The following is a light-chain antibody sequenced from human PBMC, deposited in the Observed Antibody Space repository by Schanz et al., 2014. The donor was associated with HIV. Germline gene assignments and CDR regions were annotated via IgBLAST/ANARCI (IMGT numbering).Light chain of an antibody. J-gene: IGKJ2*01. CDR2: KAS. Sequence: DIQMTQSPSTLSASVGDRVTITCRASQSISSWLAWYQQKPGKAPKLLIYKASSLESGVPSSFSGSGSGTEFTLTISSLQPDDFATYFCQQYSDYSTTFGQGTKVEIK. CDR3: QQYSDYSTT. V-gene: IGKV1-5*03. CDR1: QSISSW.